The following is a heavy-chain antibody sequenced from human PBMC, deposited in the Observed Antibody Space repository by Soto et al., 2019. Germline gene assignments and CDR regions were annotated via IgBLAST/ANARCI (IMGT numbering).Heavy chain of an antibody. D-gene: IGHD6-13*01. V-gene: IGHV1-69*13. CDR3: ARKGGAAAGTDYYYGMDV. CDR2: IIPIFGTA. J-gene: IGHJ6*02. Sequence: SVKVSCKASGGTFSSYAISWVRQAPGQGLEWMGGIIPIFGTANYAQKFQGRVTITADESTSTAYMELSSLRSEDTAVYYCARKGGAAAGTDYYYGMDVWGQGTTVTASS. CDR1: GGTFSSYA.